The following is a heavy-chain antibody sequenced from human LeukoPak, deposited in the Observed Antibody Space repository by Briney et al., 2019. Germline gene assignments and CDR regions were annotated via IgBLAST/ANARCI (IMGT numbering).Heavy chain of an antibody. V-gene: IGHV3-9*03. J-gene: IGHJ4*02. Sequence: HPGGSLRLSCAASGFTFDDYSMHWVRQAPGKGLEWVSGISWNSGSAGYADSVKGRFTISRDSAKNSLYLQMNSLRPEDMALYYCAKDRTYSAYAALDYWGQGTLVTVSS. CDR2: ISWNSGSA. CDR1: GFTFDDYS. D-gene: IGHD5-12*01. CDR3: AKDRTYSAYAALDY.